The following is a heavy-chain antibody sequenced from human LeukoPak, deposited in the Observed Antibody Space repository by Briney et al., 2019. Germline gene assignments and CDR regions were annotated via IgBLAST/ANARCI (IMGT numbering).Heavy chain of an antibody. CDR3: AKDYYYDSSGFEFDAFDI. Sequence: GGSLRLSCAVSGFTFDDYGMSWVRQAPGKGLEWVSGINWNGGSTGYADSVKGRFTISRDNAKNSLYLQMNSLRAEDTAVYYCAKDYYYDSSGFEFDAFDIWGQGTMVTVSS. CDR1: GFTFDDYG. V-gene: IGHV3-20*04. D-gene: IGHD3-22*01. J-gene: IGHJ3*02. CDR2: INWNGGST.